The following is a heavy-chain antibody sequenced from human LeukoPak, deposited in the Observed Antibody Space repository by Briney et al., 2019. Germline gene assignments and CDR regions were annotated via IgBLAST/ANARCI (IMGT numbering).Heavy chain of an antibody. J-gene: IGHJ4*02. CDR3: AKDEGGAARPRGDPLDY. CDR2: ISYDGSNK. V-gene: IGHV3-30*01. CDR1: GFTFSSYA. Sequence: PGGSLRLSCAASGFTFSSYAMHWVRQAPGKGLEWVALISYDGSNKYYADSVKGRFTISRDISKNTLFLQMNSLRTDDTAVYYRAKDEGGAARPRGDPLDYWGQGTLVTVSS. D-gene: IGHD6-6*01.